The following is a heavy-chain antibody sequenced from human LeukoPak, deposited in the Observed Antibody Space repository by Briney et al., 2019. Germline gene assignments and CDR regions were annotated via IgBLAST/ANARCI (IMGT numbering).Heavy chain of an antibody. CDR2: ISAYNGNT. CDR1: GYTFTSYG. D-gene: IGHD3-10*01. Sequence: ASVKVSCKASGYTFTSYGISWVRQAPGQGLEWMGWISAYNGNTNYAQKFQGRVTITRDTSASTAYMELSSLRSEDTAVYYCARAGMVRGVLFLDYWGQGTLVTVSS. J-gene: IGHJ4*02. CDR3: ARAGMVRGVLFLDY. V-gene: IGHV1-18*01.